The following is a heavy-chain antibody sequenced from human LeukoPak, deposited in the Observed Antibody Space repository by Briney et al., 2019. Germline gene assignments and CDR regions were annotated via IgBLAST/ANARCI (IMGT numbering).Heavy chain of an antibody. Sequence: PSETLSLTCAVSGGSMSSYYWSWIRQPPGKGLEWIGYIYYSGSTNYNPSLKSRVTISVDTSKNQFSLKLNSMTAADTAVYYCARLRGNYFPDYWGQGTLVTVSS. CDR2: IYYSGST. D-gene: IGHD4-11*01. CDR1: GGSMSSYY. J-gene: IGHJ4*02. CDR3: ARLRGNYFPDY. V-gene: IGHV4-59*01.